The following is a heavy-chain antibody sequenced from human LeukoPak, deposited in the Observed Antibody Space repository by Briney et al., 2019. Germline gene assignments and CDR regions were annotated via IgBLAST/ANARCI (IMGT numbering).Heavy chain of an antibody. CDR1: GFTFSSYA. Sequence: PGGSLRLSCAASGFTFSSYAMHWVRQAPGKGLEYVSAISSNGGSTYYANSVKGRFTISRDNSKNTLYLQMGSLRAEDMAVYYCARVAPARVYDYWGQGTLVTVSS. D-gene: IGHD2-21*01. V-gene: IGHV3-64*01. CDR2: ISSNGGST. J-gene: IGHJ4*02. CDR3: ARVAPARVYDY.